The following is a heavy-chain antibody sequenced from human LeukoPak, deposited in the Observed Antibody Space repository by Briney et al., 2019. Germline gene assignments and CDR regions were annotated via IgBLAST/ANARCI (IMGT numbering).Heavy chain of an antibody. J-gene: IGHJ4*02. Sequence: GASVKVSCKASGYTFTSYAMNWVRQAPGQGLEWMGWINPNSGGTNYAQKFQGRVTMTRDTSISTAYMELSRLRSDDTAVYYCARDFFGPIVVVPAAIDYWGQGTLVTVSS. CDR2: INPNSGGT. CDR1: GYTFTSYA. CDR3: ARDFFGPIVVVPAAIDY. D-gene: IGHD2-2*01. V-gene: IGHV1-2*02.